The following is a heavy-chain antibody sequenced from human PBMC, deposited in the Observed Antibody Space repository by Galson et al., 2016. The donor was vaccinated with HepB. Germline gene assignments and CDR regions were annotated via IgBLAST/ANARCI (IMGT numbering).Heavy chain of an antibody. V-gene: IGHV4-61*08. J-gene: IGHJ3*02. CDR2: IYPSGNI. CDR3: ARVDSSDWHDAFDI. CDR1: GGSISSGDYY. Sequence: LSLTCTVSGGSISSGDYYWTWIRQPPGKGLEWIGYIYPSGNINYHPSLEGRLTISVDTSKNQFSLKLGSVTAADTAVYYCARVDSSDWHDAFDIWGQGTMVTVSS. D-gene: IGHD1-1*01.